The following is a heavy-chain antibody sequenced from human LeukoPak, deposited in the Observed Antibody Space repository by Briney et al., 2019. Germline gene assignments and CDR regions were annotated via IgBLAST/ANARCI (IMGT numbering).Heavy chain of an antibody. CDR2: ISGSGGSK. J-gene: IGHJ4*02. Sequence: PGGSLRLSCAASGFTFSSYAMSWVRQAPGKGLEWVSAISGSGGSKYYADSVKGRFTISRDNAKNSLYLQMNSLRAEDTAVYYCARGGYDYVWGSYQDYWGQGTLVTVSS. D-gene: IGHD3-16*02. CDR3: ARGGYDYVWGSYQDY. V-gene: IGHV3-23*01. CDR1: GFTFSSYA.